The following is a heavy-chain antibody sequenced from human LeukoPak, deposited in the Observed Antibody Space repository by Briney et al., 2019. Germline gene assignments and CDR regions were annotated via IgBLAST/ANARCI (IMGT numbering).Heavy chain of an antibody. V-gene: IGHV4-34*01. CDR2: ITHGGST. CDR1: GGSFSGYY. D-gene: IGHD6-13*01. CDR3: ARGGWHSSSWYFDY. Sequence: PSETLSLTCAVYGGSFSGYYWSWIRQPPGKGLEWIGEITHGGSTNYNPSLKSRVTISVDTSKNQFSLGLNSVTAADTAVYYCARGGWHSSSWYFDYWGQGTLVTVSS. J-gene: IGHJ4*02.